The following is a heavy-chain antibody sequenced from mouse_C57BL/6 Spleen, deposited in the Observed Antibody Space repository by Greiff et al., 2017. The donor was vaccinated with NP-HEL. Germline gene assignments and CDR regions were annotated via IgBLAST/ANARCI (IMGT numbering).Heavy chain of an antibody. CDR2: ISDGGSYT. CDR3: AREGLQAWFAY. Sequence: EVQLMESGGGLVKPGGSLKLSCAASGFTFSSYAMSWVRQTPEKRLEWVATISDGGSYTYYPDNVKGRFTISRDNAKNNLYLQMSHLKSEDTAMYYCAREGLQAWFAYWGQGTLVTVSA. D-gene: IGHD2-4*01. J-gene: IGHJ3*01. CDR1: GFTFSSYA. V-gene: IGHV5-4*01.